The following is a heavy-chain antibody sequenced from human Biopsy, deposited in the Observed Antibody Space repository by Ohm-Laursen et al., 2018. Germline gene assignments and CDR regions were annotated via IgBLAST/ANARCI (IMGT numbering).Heavy chain of an antibody. Sequence: LSLTCATSKFTVRTNSMSWVRLAPGKGLEWVSVIYAGATTYYPDSVKGRFTISRDNSRNTVYLQMDSLRGEDTAVYFCARGSGSGFYFDQWGQGTLVTVSS. V-gene: IGHV3-66*01. J-gene: IGHJ4*02. D-gene: IGHD2-15*01. CDR2: IYAGATT. CDR3: ARGSGSGFYFDQ. CDR1: KFTVRTNS.